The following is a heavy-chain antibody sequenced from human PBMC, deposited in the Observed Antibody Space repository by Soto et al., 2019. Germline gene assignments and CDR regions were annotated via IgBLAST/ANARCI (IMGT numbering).Heavy chain of an antibody. CDR2: ISSSSSTI. D-gene: IGHD3-10*01. CDR1: GFTFSSYS. J-gene: IGHJ6*02. CDR3: ARGYYFGSGSYYNVPMDV. Sequence: EVQLLESGGGLVQPGGSLRLSCAASGFTFSSYSMNWVRQAPGKGLEWVSYISSSSSTIYYADSVKGRFTISRDNAKNSLYLQMNSLRDEDTAVYYCARGYYFGSGSYYNVPMDVWGQGTTVTVSS. V-gene: IGHV3-48*02.